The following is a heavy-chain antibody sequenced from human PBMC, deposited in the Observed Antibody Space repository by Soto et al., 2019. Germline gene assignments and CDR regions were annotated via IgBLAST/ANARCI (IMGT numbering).Heavy chain of an antibody. CDR1: GFTFSTYA. CDR2: ISGSGDST. Sequence: GGSLRLSCAASGFTFSTYAMIWVRQTPGKGLEWVSAISGSGDSTYYADSVKGRFTISRDNSKNTLYLQMGSLRAEDTAIYYCAKDSFINLRGYDSYWGQGTLVTVSS. V-gene: IGHV3-23*01. J-gene: IGHJ4*02. CDR3: AKDSFINLRGYDSY. D-gene: IGHD5-12*01.